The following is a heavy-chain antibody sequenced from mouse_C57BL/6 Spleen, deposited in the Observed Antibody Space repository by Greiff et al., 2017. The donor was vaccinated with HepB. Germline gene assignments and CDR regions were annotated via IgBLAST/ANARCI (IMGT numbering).Heavy chain of an antibody. V-gene: IGHV2-6*01. CDR2: IWGVGST. J-gene: IGHJ1*03. CDR3: ARGIYYYGTKDWYFDV. Sequence: VMLVESGPGLVAPSQSLSITCTVSGFSLTSYGVDWVRQSPGKGLEWLGVIWGVGSTNYNSALKSRLSISKDNSKSQVFLKMNSLQTDDTAMYYCARGIYYYGTKDWYFDVWGTGTTVTVSS. CDR1: GFSLTSYG. D-gene: IGHD1-1*01.